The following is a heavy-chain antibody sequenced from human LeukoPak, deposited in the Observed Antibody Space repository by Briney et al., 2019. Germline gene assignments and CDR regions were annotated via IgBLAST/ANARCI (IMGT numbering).Heavy chain of an antibody. Sequence: GGSLRLSCSASGFPFGSYAMHWVRQAPGKGLEYVSAISDSGGSTYYADSVKGKFTISRDNSKNTLYLQMSSLRAEDTAVYFCVRGYSFGPYGMDVWGQGTTVTVSS. CDR3: VRGYSFGPYGMDV. V-gene: IGHV3-64D*09. CDR1: GFPFGSYA. J-gene: IGHJ6*02. CDR2: ISDSGGST. D-gene: IGHD2-15*01.